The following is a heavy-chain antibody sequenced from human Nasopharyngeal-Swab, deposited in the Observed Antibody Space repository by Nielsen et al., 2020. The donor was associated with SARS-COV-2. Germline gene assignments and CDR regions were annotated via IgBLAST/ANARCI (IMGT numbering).Heavy chain of an antibody. CDR1: GYSFTTYW. D-gene: IGHD1-26*01. V-gene: IGHV5-51*01. Sequence: ISRKGSGYSFTTYWIGWVRQMPGKGLEWMGIIYPGDSNTRYSPSFQGQVTISVDKYSSTAYPQWSSLKASDTAIYYCARPMRPMGHYYFGMDVWGQGTTVTVSS. J-gene: IGHJ6*02. CDR3: ARPMRPMGHYYFGMDV. CDR2: IYPGDSNT.